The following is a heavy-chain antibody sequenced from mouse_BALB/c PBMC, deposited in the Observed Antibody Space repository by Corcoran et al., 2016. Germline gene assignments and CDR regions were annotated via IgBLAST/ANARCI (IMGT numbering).Heavy chain of an antibody. J-gene: IGHJ3*01. CDR3: AYDYDVWFAY. Sequence: EVQLQQSGAELVKPGASVKLSCTASGFNIKDTYMHWVKQRHEQGLEWIGRIDPANGNTKYDPKFQGKATITADTSSNTAYLQLSSLTSEDTAVYYCAYDYDVWFAYWGQGTLVTVSA. V-gene: IGHV14-3*02. D-gene: IGHD2-4*01. CDR1: GFNIKDTY. CDR2: IDPANGNT.